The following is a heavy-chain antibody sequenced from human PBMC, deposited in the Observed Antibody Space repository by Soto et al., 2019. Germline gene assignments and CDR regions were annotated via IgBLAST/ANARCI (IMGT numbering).Heavy chain of an antibody. CDR2: ISGSGGST. Sequence: GGSLRLSCAASGFTFSSYAMSWVRQAPGQGLEWVSAISGSGGSTYYADCVKGRFTISRDNSKNTLYLQMNSLRAEDTAVYYCAKETGYSSSWEKIDYWGQGTLVTVSS. D-gene: IGHD6-13*01. J-gene: IGHJ4*02. CDR3: AKETGYSSSWEKIDY. V-gene: IGHV3-23*01. CDR1: GFTFSSYA.